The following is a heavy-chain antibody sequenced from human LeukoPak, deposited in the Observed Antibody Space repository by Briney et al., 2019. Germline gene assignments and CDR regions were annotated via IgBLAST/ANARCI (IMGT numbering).Heavy chain of an antibody. V-gene: IGHV4-61*01. CDR1: GGSVSSASYY. CDR3: ARVPSSGWYGAFDI. J-gene: IGHJ3*02. CDR2: IYYSGST. Sequence: PETLSLTCTVSGGSVSSASYYWSRIRQPPGKGLEWIGYIYYSGSTNYNPSLKSRVTISVDTSKNQFSLKLSSVTAADTAVYYCARVPSSGWYGAFDIWGQGTVVTVSS. D-gene: IGHD6-19*01.